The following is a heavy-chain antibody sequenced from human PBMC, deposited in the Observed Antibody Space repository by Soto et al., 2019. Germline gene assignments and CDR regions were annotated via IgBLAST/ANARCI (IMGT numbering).Heavy chain of an antibody. J-gene: IGHJ6*02. Sequence: QVQLVQSGAEVKKPGASVKVSCKASGYTFTSYYMHWVRQAPGQGLEWMGIINPSGGSTSYAQKCQGRVTMTRDTSSSTDYMELSSLRSEDTAVYYCAGGNRLRFLEWLLYGMDVWGQGTTVTVSS. V-gene: IGHV1-46*01. CDR1: GYTFTSYY. CDR3: AGGNRLRFLEWLLYGMDV. D-gene: IGHD3-3*01. CDR2: INPSGGST.